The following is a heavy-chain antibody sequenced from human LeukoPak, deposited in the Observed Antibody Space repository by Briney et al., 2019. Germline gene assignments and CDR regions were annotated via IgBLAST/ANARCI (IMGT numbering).Heavy chain of an antibody. V-gene: IGHV4-4*07. Sequence: SETLSLTCTVSGGSISRYYWSWLRQPAGKGLEWIGRIYTSGSTNYNPSLKSRVTISVDTSKNQYSLKLSSVTAADTAVYYCARGVVIAPQTFDYWGQGTLVTVSS. CDR2: IYTSGST. CDR3: ARGVVIAPQTFDY. CDR1: GGSISRYY. D-gene: IGHD2-21*01. J-gene: IGHJ4*02.